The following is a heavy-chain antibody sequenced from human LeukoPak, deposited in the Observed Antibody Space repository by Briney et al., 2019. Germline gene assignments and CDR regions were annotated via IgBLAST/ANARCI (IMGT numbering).Heavy chain of an antibody. D-gene: IGHD3-3*01. CDR3: ASATITIFGVVIPYYFDY. CDR1: GFTFSNYG. J-gene: IGHJ4*02. CDR2: ISYDGSKK. Sequence: PGGSLRLSCAASGFTFSNYGMHWVRQAPGKGLEWVALISYDGSKKYYAVSVKGRFTISRDNSKNTLYLQMNSLRAEDTAVYYCASATITIFGVVIPYYFDYWGQGTLVTVSS. V-gene: IGHV3-30*03.